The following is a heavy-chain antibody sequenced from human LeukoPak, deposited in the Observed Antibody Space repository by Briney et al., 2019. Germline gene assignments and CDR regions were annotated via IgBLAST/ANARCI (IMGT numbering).Heavy chain of an antibody. CDR1: GYTFTSYY. Sequence: ASVKVSCKASGYTFTSYYMHWVRQDPGQGLEWMGIINPSGGSTSYAQKFQGRVTMTRDTSTSTVYMELSSLRSEDTAVYYCARDAYKYYYDSSGYSANAFDIWGQGTMVTVSS. CDR3: ARDAYKYYYDSSGYSANAFDI. J-gene: IGHJ3*02. V-gene: IGHV1-46*01. D-gene: IGHD3-22*01. CDR2: INPSGGST.